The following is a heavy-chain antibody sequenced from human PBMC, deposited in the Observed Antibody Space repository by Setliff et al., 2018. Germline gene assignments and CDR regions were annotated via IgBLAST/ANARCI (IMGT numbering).Heavy chain of an antibody. CDR1: GYTFTSYG. V-gene: IGHV1-18*01. D-gene: IGHD3-10*01. CDR2: VSAYNGNT. J-gene: IGHJ6*02. Sequence: ASVKVSCKASGYTFTSYGISWVRQAPGQGLEWMGWVSAYNGNTNYAQKLQGRVTMTTDTSTSTAYMELRSLRSDDTAVYYCARDVGPPDEAIWFGAYMDVWGQGTTVTVAS. CDR3: ARDVGPPDEAIWFGAYMDV.